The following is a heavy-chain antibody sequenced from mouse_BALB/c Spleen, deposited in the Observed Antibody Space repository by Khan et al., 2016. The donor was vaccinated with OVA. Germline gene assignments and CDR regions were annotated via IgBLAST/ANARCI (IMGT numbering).Heavy chain of an antibody. D-gene: IGHD2-14*01. CDR2: INPNNGYT. CDR3: ERDGAYYRNDGWFAY. V-gene: IGHV1-4*01. CDR1: GYTFTSYT. J-gene: IGHJ3*01. Sequence: QVQLQQSGAELARPGASVKMSCKASGYTFTSYTIHWIKLRPGQGLEWIGYINPNNGYTNYTQKFKDKATLTADKSSTTVYMQLSSLTSDDSAVDNGERDGAYYRNDGWFAYGGQGTLVTVSA.